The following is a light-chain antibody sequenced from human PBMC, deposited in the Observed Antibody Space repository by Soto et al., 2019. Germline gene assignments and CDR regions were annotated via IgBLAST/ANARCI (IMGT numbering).Light chain of an antibody. CDR2: RAS. CDR1: QSISVW. V-gene: IGKV1-5*03. Sequence: DIQMTQSPSTLSASVGDRVTITCRASQSISVWLSWYQQKPGKAPKLLIYRASSLESGVPSRFSGSGSGTEFTLTISSLQPDDFATYYCQQYSGYPWTFDQGTKVEIK. CDR3: QQYSGYPWT. J-gene: IGKJ1*01.